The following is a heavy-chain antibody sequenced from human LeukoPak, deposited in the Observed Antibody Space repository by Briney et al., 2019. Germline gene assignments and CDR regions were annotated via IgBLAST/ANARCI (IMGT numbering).Heavy chain of an antibody. CDR3: AKSKEDCCGSFDP. CDR1: GFTFSSYA. CDR2: ISGSAGTT. J-gene: IGHJ5*02. D-gene: IGHD2-15*01. V-gene: IGHV3-23*01. Sequence: GALRLSCEASGFTFSSYAMTWVRHVAGRGLEWVSSISGSAGTTYYADSVKGRFIISRDDSKNTLYLQMSSLRAEDTAVYYCAKSKEDCCGSFDPWGQGTLVTVSS.